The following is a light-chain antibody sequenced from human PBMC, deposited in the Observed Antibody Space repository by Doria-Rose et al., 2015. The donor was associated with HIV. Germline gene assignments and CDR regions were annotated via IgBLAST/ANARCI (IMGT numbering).Light chain of an antibody. V-gene: IGKV3-20*01. CDR2: DGS. CDR3: HQYGTSWT. CDR1: QSFSSTY. Sequence: LTQFPGTLSLSPGERATLSCRASQSFSSTYLAWYQQKPGQAPSLLIYDGSTRATGIPDRISASGSGTDFTLTINRLEPEDFALYYCHQYGTSWTFGQGTKVEI. J-gene: IGKJ1*01.